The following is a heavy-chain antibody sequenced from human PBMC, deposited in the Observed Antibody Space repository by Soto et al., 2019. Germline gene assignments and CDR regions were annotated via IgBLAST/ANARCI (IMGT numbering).Heavy chain of an antibody. CDR3: ARTTGAGYSSSWKPYYFDY. Sequence: SETLSLTCTVSGGSISSYYWSWIRQPPGKGLEWIGYIYYSGSTNYNPSLKSRVTISVDTSKNQFSLKLSSVTAAGTAVYYCARTTGAGYSSSWKPYYFDYWGQGTLVTVSS. CDR1: GGSISSYY. V-gene: IGHV4-59*01. J-gene: IGHJ4*02. CDR2: IYYSGST. D-gene: IGHD6-13*01.